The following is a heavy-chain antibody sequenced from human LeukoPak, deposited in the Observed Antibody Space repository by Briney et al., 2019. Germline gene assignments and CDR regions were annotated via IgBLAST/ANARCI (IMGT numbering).Heavy chain of an antibody. D-gene: IGHD3-10*01. CDR1: GFTFSSYG. V-gene: IGHV3-30*18. J-gene: IGHJ6*04. Sequence: PGRSLRLSCAASGFTFSSYGMHWVRQAPGKGLEWVAVISYDGSNKYYADSVKGRFTISRDNSKNTLYLQMNSLRAEDTAVYHCAKSRESDYYYGMDVWGKGTTVTVSS. CDR2: ISYDGSNK. CDR3: AKSRESDYYYGMDV.